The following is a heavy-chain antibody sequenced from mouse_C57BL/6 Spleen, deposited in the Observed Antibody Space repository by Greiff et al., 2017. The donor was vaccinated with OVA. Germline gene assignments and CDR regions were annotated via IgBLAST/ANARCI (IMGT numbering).Heavy chain of an antibody. Sequence: QVQLQQPGAELVMPGASVKLSCKASGYTFTSYWMHWVKQRPGQGLEWIGEIDPSDSYTNYNQKFKGKSTLTVDKSSSTAYMQLSSLTSEDSAVYSCARREDGYDPLWYFDVWGKGTTVTVSS. CDR2: IDPSDSYT. V-gene: IGHV1-69*01. CDR1: GYTFTSYW. CDR3: ARREDGYDPLWYFDV. D-gene: IGHD2-2*01. J-gene: IGHJ1*03.